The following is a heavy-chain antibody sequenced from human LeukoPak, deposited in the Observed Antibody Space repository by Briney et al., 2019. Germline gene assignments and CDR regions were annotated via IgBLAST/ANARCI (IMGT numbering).Heavy chain of an antibody. CDR2: IYHSGST. D-gene: IGHD1-1*01. CDR3: ARNDGDY. CDR1: GYSISSGYY. V-gene: IGHV4-38-2*02. J-gene: IGHJ4*02. Sequence: PSETLSLTCTVSGYSISSGYYWGWIRQPPGKGLEWIGSIYHSGSTYYNPSLKSRVTMSVDTSKNQFSLKLSSVTAADTAVYYCARNDGDYWGQGTLVTVSS.